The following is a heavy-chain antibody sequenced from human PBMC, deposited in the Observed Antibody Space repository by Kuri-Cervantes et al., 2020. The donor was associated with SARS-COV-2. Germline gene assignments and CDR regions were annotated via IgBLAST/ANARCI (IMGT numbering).Heavy chain of an antibody. CDR3: ASCPGGLPYYYYGMDV. J-gene: IGHJ6*02. D-gene: IGHD5-18*01. CDR1: GGSISSADYY. Sequence: LRLSCTVSGGSISSADYYWSWIRQPPGKDLEWIGYIYYSGSTYYNPSLKSRITISVDTSKNQFSLKLSSVTAADTAVYYCASCPGGLPYYYYGMDVWGQGTTVTVSS. CDR2: IYYSGST. V-gene: IGHV4-30-4*01.